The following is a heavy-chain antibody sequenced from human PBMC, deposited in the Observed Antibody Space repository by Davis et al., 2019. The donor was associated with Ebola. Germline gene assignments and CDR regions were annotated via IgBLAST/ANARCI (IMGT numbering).Heavy chain of an antibody. V-gene: IGHV3-74*01. CDR2: INSDGSST. CDR3: ARDWVEGTMIVVSDAFDI. CDR1: GFTFSSYW. D-gene: IGHD3-22*01. Sequence: GESLKISCAASGFTFSSYWMHWVRQAPGKGLVWVSRINSDGSSTSYADSVKGRFTISRDNAKNTLYLQMNSLRDEDTAVYYCARDWVEGTMIVVSDAFDIWGQGTMVTVS. J-gene: IGHJ3*02.